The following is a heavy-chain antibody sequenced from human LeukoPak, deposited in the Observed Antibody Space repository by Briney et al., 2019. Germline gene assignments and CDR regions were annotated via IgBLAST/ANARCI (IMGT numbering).Heavy chain of an antibody. Sequence: SETLSLTCTVSGGSISSSSYYWGWIRQPPGKGLEWIGSIYYSGSTYYNPSLESRVTISVDTSKNQSSLKLSSVTAADTAVYYCARANGIVATIWSPFIDYWGQGTLVTVSS. CDR3: ARANGIVATIWSPFIDY. CDR2: IYYSGST. D-gene: IGHD5-12*01. CDR1: GGSISSSSYY. V-gene: IGHV4-39*07. J-gene: IGHJ4*02.